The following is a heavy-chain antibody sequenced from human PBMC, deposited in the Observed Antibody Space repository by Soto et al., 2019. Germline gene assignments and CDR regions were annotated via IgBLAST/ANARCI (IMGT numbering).Heavy chain of an antibody. CDR3: ARDVGCSSTSCYDEDWFDP. CDR2: TYYRSKWYN. V-gene: IGHV6-1*01. Sequence: QTLSLTCAISGDSVSSNSAAWNWIRQSPSRGLEWLGRTYYRSKWYNDYAVSVKSRITINPDTSKNQFSLQLNSVTPEDTAVYYCARDVGCSSTSCYDEDWFDPWSQGTLVTVSS. D-gene: IGHD2-2*01. J-gene: IGHJ5*02. CDR1: GDSVSSNSAA.